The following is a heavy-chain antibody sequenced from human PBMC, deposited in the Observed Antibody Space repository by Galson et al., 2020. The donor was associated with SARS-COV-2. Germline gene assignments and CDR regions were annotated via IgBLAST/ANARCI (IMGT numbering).Heavy chain of an antibody. Sequence: GESLKISCVASGFAFKTYAMSWVRQAPGKGLEWVAVINGDGRERYYADSVKGRFIISRDNSRNMLFLQMNSLRVDDAALYYCVDLEGYWGQGTLVTVPS. CDR3: VDLEGY. J-gene: IGHJ4*02. CDR2: INGDGRER. V-gene: IGHV3-23*01. CDR1: GFAFKTYA.